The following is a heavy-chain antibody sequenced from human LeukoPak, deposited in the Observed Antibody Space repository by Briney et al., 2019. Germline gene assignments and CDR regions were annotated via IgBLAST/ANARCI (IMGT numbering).Heavy chain of an antibody. D-gene: IGHD6-13*01. V-gene: IGHV3-20*04. Sequence: RSGGSLRLSCAASGFTFDDYGMSWVRQAPGKGLEWVSGINWNGGSTGYADSVKGRFTISRDNAKNSLYLQMNSLRAEDTAFYYCARGYEAAAGTWLSYYFDYWGQGTLVTVSS. CDR2: INWNGGST. CDR3: ARGYEAAAGTWLSYYFDY. CDR1: GFTFDDYG. J-gene: IGHJ4*02.